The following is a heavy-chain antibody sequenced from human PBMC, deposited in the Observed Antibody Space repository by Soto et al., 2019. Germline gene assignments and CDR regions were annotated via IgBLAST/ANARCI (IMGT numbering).Heavy chain of an antibody. D-gene: IGHD3-16*02. CDR3: ARDDYIWGSYRINWFDP. V-gene: IGHV3-7*01. Sequence: EVQLVESGGGLVQPGGSLRLSCAASGFSFSSYWMSWVRQAPGKGLEWVANIKQDGNEKKYVDSVKGRFTISRDNAKNSLYLQMNSLRAEDTAVYYGARDDYIWGSYRINWFDPWGQGTLVTVSS. CDR2: IKQDGNEK. J-gene: IGHJ5*02. CDR1: GFSFSSYW.